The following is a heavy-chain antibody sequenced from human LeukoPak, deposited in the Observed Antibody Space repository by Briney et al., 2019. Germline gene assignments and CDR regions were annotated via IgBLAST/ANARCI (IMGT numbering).Heavy chain of an antibody. J-gene: IGHJ4*02. CDR2: ISSSSSYI. CDR1: GFTFSSYS. D-gene: IGHD1-26*01. V-gene: IGHV3-21*04. CDR3: ARSGGSYWY. Sequence: GGSLRLSCAASGFTFSSYSMNWVRQAPGKGLEWVSSISSSSSYIYYADSVKGRFTISRDNSKNTLYLQMNSLRAEDTAIYYCARSGGSYWYWGQGTLVTVSS.